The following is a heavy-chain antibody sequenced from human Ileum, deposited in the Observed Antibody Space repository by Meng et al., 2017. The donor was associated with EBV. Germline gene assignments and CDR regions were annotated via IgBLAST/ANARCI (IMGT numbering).Heavy chain of an antibody. J-gene: IGHJ4*02. CDR3: AHKPSGEDFFDY. CDR1: GFSLSTNGVS. D-gene: IGHD3-16*01. CDR2: IYYDDYQ. Sequence: ITLKEPRPKLVKPTQTLTLTCSFAGFSLSTNGVSVGWIRQPPGKALEWLALIYYDDYQRYIPSLKTRLTITRVTSKSQVVLAMTNMDPVDTATYYGAHKPSGEDFFDYWGQGTLVTVSS. V-gene: IGHV2-5*02.